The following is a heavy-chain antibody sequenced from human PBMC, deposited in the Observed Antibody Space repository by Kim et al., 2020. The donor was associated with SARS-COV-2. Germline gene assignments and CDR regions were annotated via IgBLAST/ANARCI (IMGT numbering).Heavy chain of an antibody. D-gene: IGHD3-10*01. CDR3: ARLSMVRGVTADFDY. J-gene: IGHJ4*02. V-gene: IGHV5-51*01. CDR1: GYSFTSYW. CDR2: IYPGDSDT. Sequence: GESLKISCKGSGYSFTSYWIGLVRQMPGKGLEWMGIIYPGDSDTRYSPSFQGQVTISADKSISTAYLQWSSLKASDTAMYYCARLSMVRGVTADFDYWGQGTLVTVSS.